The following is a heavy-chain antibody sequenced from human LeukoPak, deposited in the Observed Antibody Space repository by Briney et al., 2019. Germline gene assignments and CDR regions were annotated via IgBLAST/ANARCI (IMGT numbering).Heavy chain of an antibody. Sequence: ASVKVPCKASGYTFINYYIHWVRRAPGQGLEWMGIINPSGGSTSYAQKFQGRVTMTRDTSTTTAYMDLSSLRSEDTAVYYCARGVDMAAAGRQIDYWGQGTLVTVSS. CDR3: ARGVDMAAAGRQIDY. D-gene: IGHD6-13*01. V-gene: IGHV1-46*01. CDR2: INPSGGST. CDR1: GYTFINYY. J-gene: IGHJ4*02.